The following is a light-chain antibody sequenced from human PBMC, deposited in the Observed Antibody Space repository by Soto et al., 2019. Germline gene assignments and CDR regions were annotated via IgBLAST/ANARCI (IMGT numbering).Light chain of an antibody. CDR3: QQYGSSGT. CDR2: GAS. CDR1: QSVGSD. V-gene: IGKV3-20*01. J-gene: IGKJ1*01. Sequence: IVLTQSPGTLSLSPGERATLSCRASQSVGSDLAWYQQKPGQAPRLLIYGASNRATGIPDRFSGSGSGTDFTLTISRLEPEDFAVYYCQQYGSSGTFGQGTKVDIK.